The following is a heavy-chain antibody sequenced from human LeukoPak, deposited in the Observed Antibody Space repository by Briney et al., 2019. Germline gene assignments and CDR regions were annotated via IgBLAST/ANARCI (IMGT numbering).Heavy chain of an antibody. CDR2: ISGSGGST. CDR3: AKDSSSYYYYYMDV. CDR1: GFTFSSYA. J-gene: IGHJ6*03. V-gene: IGHV3-23*01. D-gene: IGHD6-6*01. Sequence: PGGSLRLSCAASGFTFSSYAMSWVRQAPGKGLEWVSAISGSGGSTYYADSVKGRFTISRDNSKNTLYLQMNSLRAEDTAVYYCAKDSSSYYYYYMDVWGKGTTVTVSS.